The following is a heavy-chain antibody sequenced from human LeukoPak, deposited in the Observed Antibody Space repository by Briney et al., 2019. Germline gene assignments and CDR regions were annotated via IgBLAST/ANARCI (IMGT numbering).Heavy chain of an antibody. CDR2: ISAYNGNT. Sequence: ASVKVSCKASGYTFTSYGISWVRQAPGQGLEWMGWISAYNGNTNYAQKLQGRVTMTTDTSTSTAYMELRSLRSDDTAVYYCARNRVPYYYDSSGPEIDYWGRGTLVTVSS. D-gene: IGHD3-22*01. CDR1: GYTFTSYG. V-gene: IGHV1-18*01. J-gene: IGHJ4*02. CDR3: ARNRVPYYYDSSGPEIDY.